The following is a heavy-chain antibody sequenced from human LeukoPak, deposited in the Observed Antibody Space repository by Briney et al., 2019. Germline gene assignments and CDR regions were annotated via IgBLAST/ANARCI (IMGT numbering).Heavy chain of an antibody. CDR1: GFSFSDAW. Sequence: GGSLRLSCAASGFSFSDAWMNWVRQAPGKGLEWVGHIRSKADGGTPDYIAPVKGRFTISRDNSKNTLYVQMNSLRDEDTAVYYCAKDQRWESPHYLDSWGQGTLVTVSP. CDR3: AKDQRWESPHYLDS. CDR2: IRSKADGGTP. D-gene: IGHD1-26*01. V-gene: IGHV3-15*07. J-gene: IGHJ4*02.